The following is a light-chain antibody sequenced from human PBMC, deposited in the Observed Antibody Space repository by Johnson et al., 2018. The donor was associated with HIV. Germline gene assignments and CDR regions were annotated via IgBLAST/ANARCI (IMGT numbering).Light chain of an antibody. CDR1: TSNIGNNY. Sequence: QSVLTQPPSVSAAPGQKVTISCSGSTSNIGNNYVSWYQHLPRTAPKLLIYDNNKRPSGIPDRFSGSKSGTSATLGITGLQTGDEADYYGGTWDSSLSTFYVFGTGTKVTVL. J-gene: IGLJ1*01. CDR2: DNN. CDR3: GTWDSSLSTFYV. V-gene: IGLV1-51*01.